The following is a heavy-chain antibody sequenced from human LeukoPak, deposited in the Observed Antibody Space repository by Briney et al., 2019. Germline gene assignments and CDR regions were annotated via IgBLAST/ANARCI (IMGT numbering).Heavy chain of an antibody. CDR3: ARYMGLVPAALYYFDY. CDR1: GGSISSSSYY. CDR2: IYYSGST. Sequence: SETLSLTCTVSGGSISSSSYYWGWIRQPPGKGLEWIGSIYYSGSTYYNPSLKSRATISVDTSKNQFSLKLSSVTAADTAVYYCARYMGLVPAALYYFDYWGQGTLVTVSS. V-gene: IGHV4-39*01. J-gene: IGHJ4*02. D-gene: IGHD2-2*01.